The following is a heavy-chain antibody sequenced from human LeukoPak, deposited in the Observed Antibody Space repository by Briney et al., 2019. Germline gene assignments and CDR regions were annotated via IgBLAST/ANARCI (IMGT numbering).Heavy chain of an antibody. D-gene: IGHD5-12*01. CDR3: AKDSSGSTDY. CDR2: ISYDGSNK. J-gene: IGHJ4*02. V-gene: IGHV3-30*18. Sequence: GGSLRLSCAASGFTFSSYGMHWVRQAPGKGLEWVAVISYDGSNKYYADSVKGRFTIFRDNSKNTLYLQMNSLRAEDTAVYYCAKDSSGSTDYWGQGTLVTVSS. CDR1: GFTFSSYG.